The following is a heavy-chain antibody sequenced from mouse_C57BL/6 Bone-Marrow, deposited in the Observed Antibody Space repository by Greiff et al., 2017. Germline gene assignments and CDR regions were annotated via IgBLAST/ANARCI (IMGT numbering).Heavy chain of an antibody. CDR1: GYTFTDYY. Sequence: EVQLQQSGPELVKPGASVKISCKASGYTFTDYYMNWVKQSHGKSLEWIGDINPNNGGTSYNQKFKGKATLTVYKLASTAYMELRSLTSEDSAVYYCARLRFTTVLATDYGGQCTTLTGSS. J-gene: IGHJ2*01. CDR3: ARLRFTTVLATDY. V-gene: IGHV1-26*01. D-gene: IGHD1-1*01. CDR2: INPNNGGT.